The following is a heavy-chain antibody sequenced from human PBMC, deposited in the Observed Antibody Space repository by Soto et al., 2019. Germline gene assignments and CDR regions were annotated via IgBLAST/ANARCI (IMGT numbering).Heavy chain of an antibody. Sequence: EVQLVESGGGLVKPGGSLRLSCAASGFTFSSYSMNWVRQAPGKGLEWVSSISSSGSYIYYADSVKGRFTISRDNAKNSLYLQMNSLRAEDTAVYYCARGGRTYYFAYWGQGTLVTVSS. V-gene: IGHV3-21*01. J-gene: IGHJ4*02. CDR1: GFTFSSYS. CDR3: ARGGRTYYFAY. CDR2: ISSSGSYI.